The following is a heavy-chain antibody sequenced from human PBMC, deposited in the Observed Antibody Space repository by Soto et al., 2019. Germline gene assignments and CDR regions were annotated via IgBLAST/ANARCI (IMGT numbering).Heavy chain of an antibody. D-gene: IGHD3-22*01. Sequence: SETLSLTCAVYGGSFSGYYWSWIRQPPGKGRAWSGEINHSGGTNTNPSLKSRVTRSVDTSKKRFSLKLSSVTAADTAVYYCARAFAVITTSYRCDCWRQGTLVTVSS. CDR1: GGSFSGYY. CDR2: INHSGGT. J-gene: IGHJ4*02. V-gene: IGHV4-34*01. CDR3: ARAFAVITTSYRCDC.